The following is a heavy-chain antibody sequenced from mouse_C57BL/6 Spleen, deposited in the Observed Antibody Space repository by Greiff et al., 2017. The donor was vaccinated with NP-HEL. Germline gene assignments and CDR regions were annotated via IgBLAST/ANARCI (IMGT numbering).Heavy chain of an antibody. D-gene: IGHD2-4*01. V-gene: IGHV5-17*01. Sequence: EVKLMESGGGLVKPGGSLKLSCAASGFTFSDYGMHWVRQAPEKGLEWVAYISSGSSTIYYADTAKGRFTISRDNAKNTLFLQMTSLRSEDTAMYYCARNDYGFDYWGQGTTLTVSS. J-gene: IGHJ2*01. CDR3: ARNDYGFDY. CDR1: GFTFSDYG. CDR2: ISSGSSTI.